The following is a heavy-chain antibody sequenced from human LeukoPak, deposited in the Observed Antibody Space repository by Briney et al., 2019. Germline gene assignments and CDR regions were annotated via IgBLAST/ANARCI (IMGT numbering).Heavy chain of an antibody. CDR1: GFTFSSYG. CDR2: IWYDGSNK. J-gene: IGHJ6*04. CDR3: ARDRMVRGVMDYYYYGMDV. Sequence: PGGSLRLSCAASGFTFSSYGMHWVRQAPGKGLEWAAVIWYDGSNKYYADSVKGRFTISRDNSKNTLYLQMNSLRAEDTAVYYCARDRMVRGVMDYYYYGMDVWGKGTTVTVSS. V-gene: IGHV3-33*01. D-gene: IGHD3-10*01.